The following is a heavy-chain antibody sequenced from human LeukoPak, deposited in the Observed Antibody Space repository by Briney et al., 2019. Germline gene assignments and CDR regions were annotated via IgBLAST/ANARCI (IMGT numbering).Heavy chain of an antibody. Sequence: GGSLRLSCAASGFTFSSYAMSLVRQAPGKGPEWVSTSSGSGDSTYYADSVKGRFTISRDNSKDTLYLQMSSVRVDDTAVYYCARDRGRYYDSRGFYWGYYFDSWGQGILVTVST. J-gene: IGHJ4*02. CDR2: SSGSGDST. CDR1: GFTFSSYA. D-gene: IGHD3-22*01. CDR3: ARDRGRYYDSRGFYWGYYFDS. V-gene: IGHV3-23*01.